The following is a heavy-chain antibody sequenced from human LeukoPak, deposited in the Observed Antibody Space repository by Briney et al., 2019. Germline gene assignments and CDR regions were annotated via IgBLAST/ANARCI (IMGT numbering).Heavy chain of an antibody. Sequence: SETLSLTCTVSGGSISRSSYYWGWIRQPPGKGLEWIGSFYYSGSTNYNPSLKSRVTISVDTSKNQFSLKLSSVTAADTAVYYCARARAGGYDFRSAYYYYGMDVWGQGTTVTVSS. J-gene: IGHJ6*02. D-gene: IGHD5-12*01. CDR2: FYYSGST. V-gene: IGHV4-39*07. CDR3: ARARAGGYDFRSAYYYYGMDV. CDR1: GGSISRSSYY.